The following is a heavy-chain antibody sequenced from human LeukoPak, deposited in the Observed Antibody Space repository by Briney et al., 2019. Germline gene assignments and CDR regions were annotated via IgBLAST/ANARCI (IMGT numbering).Heavy chain of an antibody. J-gene: IGHJ4*02. CDR3: ARGEVGSIGRLGY. CDR2: TYHSGST. CDR1: GYSISSGNY. Sequence: PSETLSLTCSVSGYSISSGNYWGWIRQPPGKKLEWIGSTYHSGSTQLHPSLHSRVTISVDTSKNQFFLNLSSVTATDTAVYYCARGEVGSIGRLGYWGQGILVTASS. V-gene: IGHV4-38-2*02. D-gene: IGHD1-26*01.